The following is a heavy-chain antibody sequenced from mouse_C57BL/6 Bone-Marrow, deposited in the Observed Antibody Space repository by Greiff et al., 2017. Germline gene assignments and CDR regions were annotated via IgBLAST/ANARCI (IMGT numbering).Heavy chain of an antibody. J-gene: IGHJ3*01. D-gene: IGHD3-2*02. CDR1: GFTFSSYG. Sequence: EVKLVESGGDLVKPGGSLKLSCAASGFTFSSYGMSWVRQTPDKRLEWVATISSGGSYTYYPDSVKGRFTISRDNAKNTLYLQMSSLKSEDTAMYYCARHGDSSGPGWFAYWGQGTLVTVSA. CDR3: ARHGDSSGPGWFAY. V-gene: IGHV5-6*01. CDR2: ISSGGSYT.